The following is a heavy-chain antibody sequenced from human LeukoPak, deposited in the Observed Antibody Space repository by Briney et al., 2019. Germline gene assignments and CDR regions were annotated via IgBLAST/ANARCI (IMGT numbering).Heavy chain of an antibody. V-gene: IGHV4-31*03. D-gene: IGHD3-10*01. CDR2: IYYSGST. Sequence: SETLSLTCTVSGGSISSGGYYWSWIRQHPGKGLEWIGYIYYSGSTYYNPSLKSRVTISVDTSKNQFSLKLSSVTAADTAVYYCARDSSGGFYYFDYWGQGTLVTVSS. CDR3: ARDSSGGFYYFDY. J-gene: IGHJ4*02. CDR1: GGSISSGGYY.